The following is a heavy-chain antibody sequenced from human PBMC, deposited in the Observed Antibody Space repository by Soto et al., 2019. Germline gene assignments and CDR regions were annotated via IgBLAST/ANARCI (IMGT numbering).Heavy chain of an antibody. J-gene: IGHJ5*02. CDR2: ISGSGGST. Sequence: GWARRLLYAAFGFSLSNYAMSWIRQSPGKGLEWVSAISGSGGSTYYADSVKGRFTISRDNSKNTLYLQMNSLRAEDTAVYYCAKAVGSSSWYRNWFDPWGQGTLVTVSS. CDR3: AKAVGSSSWYRNWFDP. D-gene: IGHD6-13*01. CDR1: GFSLSNYA. V-gene: IGHV3-23*01.